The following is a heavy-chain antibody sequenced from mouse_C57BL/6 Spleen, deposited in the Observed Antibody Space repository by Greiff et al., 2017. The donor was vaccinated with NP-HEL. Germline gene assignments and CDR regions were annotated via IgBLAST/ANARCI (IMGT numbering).Heavy chain of an antibody. V-gene: IGHV5-4*01. D-gene: IGHD2-1*01. CDR2: ISDGGSYT. CDR3: ARDRDGK. Sequence: EVQRVESGGGLVKPGGSLKLSCAASGFTFSSYAMSWVRQTPEKRLEWVATISDGGSYTYYPDNVKGRFTISRDNAKNNLYLQMSHLKSEDTAMYYCARDRDGKWGQGTTLTVSS. J-gene: IGHJ2*01. CDR1: GFTFSSYA.